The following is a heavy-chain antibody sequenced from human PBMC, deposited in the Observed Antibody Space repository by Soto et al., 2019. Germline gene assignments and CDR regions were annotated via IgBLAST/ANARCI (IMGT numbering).Heavy chain of an antibody. Sequence: ASVKVSCKASGYPFTSYGISWVRLAPGQGLEWAAWISAYNGKRDTAQKFQGRVTMTLDTSTDTAHMELGDLTSADTAVYYCARGRIVASIHDAFEIWGQGTKVTVSS. J-gene: IGHJ3*02. CDR1: GYPFTSYG. CDR2: ISAYNGKR. V-gene: IGHV1-18*01. CDR3: ARGRIVASIHDAFEI. D-gene: IGHD5-12*01.